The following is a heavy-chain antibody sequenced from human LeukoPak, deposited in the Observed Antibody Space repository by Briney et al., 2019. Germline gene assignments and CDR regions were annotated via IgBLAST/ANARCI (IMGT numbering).Heavy chain of an antibody. CDR3: ARLLRDGYHPRPDY. J-gene: IGHJ4*02. CDR2: IYYSGST. V-gene: IGHV4-31*03. D-gene: IGHD5-24*01. CDR1: GGSISSGGYY. Sequence: SQTLSLTCTVSGGSISSGGYYWSWIRQHPGKGLEWIGYIYYSGSTYYNPSLKSRVTISVDTSKNQFSLKLSSVTAADMAVYYCARLLRDGYHPRPDYWGQGTLVTVSS.